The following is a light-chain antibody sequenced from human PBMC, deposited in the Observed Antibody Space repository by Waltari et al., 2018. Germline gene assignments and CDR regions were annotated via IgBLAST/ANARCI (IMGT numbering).Light chain of an antibody. J-gene: IGKJ2*02. CDR1: ESLLYDYNNQQF. V-gene: IGKV4-1*01. CDR2: WAS. Sequence: DIVMTQSPDSLAVSLGERATINCKSTESLLYDYNNQQFLAWYQQKPGQPPKPLSYWASIRESGVPDRCSGSGSGTDFTLPINSLQAEDVAVYYCQQYLRAPRTFGQGTELEI. CDR3: QQYLRAPRT.